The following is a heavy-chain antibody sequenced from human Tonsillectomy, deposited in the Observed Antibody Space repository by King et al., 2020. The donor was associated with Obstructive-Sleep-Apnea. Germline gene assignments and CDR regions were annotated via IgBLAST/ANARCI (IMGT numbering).Heavy chain of an antibody. CDR1: GITFGDYA. V-gene: IGHV3-49*03. J-gene: IGHJ4*02. D-gene: IGHD3-10*01. CDR3: PSAVRPRGSGYFDY. Sequence: VQLVESGGGLVQPGRSLRLSCTGSGITFGDYAMSWFRQAPGKGLDWVGFIRSKAFGGTTEYAASVKGRFTISRDDSETIAYLQMNSLKTEDTAVYYCPSAVRPRGSGYFDYWGQGTLVTVSS. CDR2: IRSKAFGGTT.